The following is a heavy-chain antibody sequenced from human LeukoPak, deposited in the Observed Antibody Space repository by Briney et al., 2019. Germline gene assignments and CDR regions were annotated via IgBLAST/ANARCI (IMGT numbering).Heavy chain of an antibody. CDR1: VFTFSSYS. D-gene: IGHD5-18*01. CDR2: ISSSSSYI. CDR3: ARSRDNYGPPFDY. J-gene: IGHJ4*02. V-gene: IGHV3-21*01. Sequence: SGGSLRLSCAASVFTFSSYSMNWVRQAPGKGLEWVSSISSSSSYIYYADSVKGRFTISRDNAKNSLYLQMNRLRAEDTAVYYCARSRDNYGPPFDYWGQGTLVIVSS.